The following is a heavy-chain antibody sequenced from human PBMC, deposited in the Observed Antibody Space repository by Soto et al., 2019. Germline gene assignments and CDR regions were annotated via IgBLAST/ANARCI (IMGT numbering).Heavy chain of an antibody. CDR1: GGTFTTYT. CDR2: IFPIFALV. D-gene: IGHD2-8*01. CDR3: AVLSPITGVY. V-gene: IGHV1-69*01. Sequence: QVQLVQSGTEVKKPGSSVKVSCTVSGGTFTTYTISWVRQAPGQGLEWMGGIFPIFALVNYPQRLQGRVTITADESTSTAYMEVFRLRSDDTAVYFCAVLSPITGVYWGQGTVVTVSA. J-gene: IGHJ4*02.